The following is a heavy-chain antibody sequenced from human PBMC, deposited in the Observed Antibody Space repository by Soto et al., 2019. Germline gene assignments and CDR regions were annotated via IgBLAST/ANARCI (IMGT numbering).Heavy chain of an antibody. CDR1: GYTFTDYD. V-gene: IGHV1-8*01. D-gene: IGHD1-26*01. Sequence: GASVKVSCKASGYTFTDYDINWVGQATGQGLEWMGWMNPSNGNTGYAQKFQGRVTMTRDTSISTAYMELSSLTSADTAVYYCARFVRHQLPTIDYWGQGALVTVSS. CDR2: MNPSNGNT. J-gene: IGHJ4*02. CDR3: ARFVRHQLPTIDY.